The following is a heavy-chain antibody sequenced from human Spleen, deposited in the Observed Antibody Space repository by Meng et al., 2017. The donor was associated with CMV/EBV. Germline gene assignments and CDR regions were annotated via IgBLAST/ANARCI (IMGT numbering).Heavy chain of an antibody. CDR2: ISGSTATT. V-gene: IGHV3-48*04. J-gene: IGHJ4*02. CDR3: ARGEPDIIVVPAACDY. Sequence: GESLKISCAASGFTFSSYSMNWVRQAPGKGLEWVSYISGSTATTYYAGSVKGRFTVSRDNAKNSLFLQMDSLRGEDTAVYYCARGEPDIIVVPAACDYWGQGTLVTVSS. D-gene: IGHD2-2*01. CDR1: GFTFSSYS.